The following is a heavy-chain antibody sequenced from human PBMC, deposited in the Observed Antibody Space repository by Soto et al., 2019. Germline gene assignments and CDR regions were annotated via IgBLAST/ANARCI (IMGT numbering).Heavy chain of an antibody. D-gene: IGHD5-12*01. J-gene: IGHJ4*02. V-gene: IGHV3-30-3*01. Sequence: GGSLRLSCAASGFTFSSYAMHWVRQAPGKGLEWVAVISYDGSNKYYADSVKGRFTISRDNSKNTLYLQMNSLRAEDTAVYYCARGHLVIRTIVATMVFDYWGQGTLVTVSS. CDR3: ARGHLVIRTIVATMVFDY. CDR1: GFTFSSYA. CDR2: ISYDGSNK.